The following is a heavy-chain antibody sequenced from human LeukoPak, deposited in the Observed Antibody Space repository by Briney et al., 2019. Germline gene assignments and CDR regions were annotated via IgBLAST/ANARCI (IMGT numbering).Heavy chain of an antibody. Sequence: PGGSLRLSCVASGLSVSNYWMSWVRQAPGKGLEWVANIKQDGSEKYYVDSVKGRFTISRDTAKNSLYLQMDSLRAEDTAVYYRARDSDPRFDYWGQGTLVTVSS. CDR1: GLSVSNYW. J-gene: IGHJ4*02. CDR2: IKQDGSEK. V-gene: IGHV3-7*01. CDR3: ARDSDPRFDY.